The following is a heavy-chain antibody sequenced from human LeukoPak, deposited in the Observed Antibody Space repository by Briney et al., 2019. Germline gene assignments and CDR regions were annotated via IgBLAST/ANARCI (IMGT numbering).Heavy chain of an antibody. V-gene: IGHV3-30*04. CDR1: GFTFSSYA. CDR3: ARDRFDIVVVVAAIGAFDI. J-gene: IGHJ3*02. CDR2: ISYDGSNK. D-gene: IGHD2-15*01. Sequence: GGSLRLSCAASGFTFSSYAMHWVRQAPGKGLEWVAVISYDGSNKYYADSVKGRFTISRDNSKNTLYLQMNSLRAEDTAVYYCARDRFDIVVVVAAIGAFDIWGQGTMVTVSS.